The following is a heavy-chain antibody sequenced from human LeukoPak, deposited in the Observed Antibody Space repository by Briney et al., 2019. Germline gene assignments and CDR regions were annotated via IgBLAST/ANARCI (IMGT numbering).Heavy chain of an antibody. J-gene: IGHJ4*02. CDR3: AKGIAVAGTRSYYFDY. CDR2: ISGSGGST. CDR1: GFTFSRYA. D-gene: IGHD6-19*01. V-gene: IGHV3-23*01. Sequence: GGSLRLSCAASGFTFSRYAMSWVRQAPGKGLQWVSAISGSGGSTYYADSVKGRFTISRDNSKNTLYLQMNSLRAEDTAVYYCAKGIAVAGTRSYYFDYWGQGTLVTVSS.